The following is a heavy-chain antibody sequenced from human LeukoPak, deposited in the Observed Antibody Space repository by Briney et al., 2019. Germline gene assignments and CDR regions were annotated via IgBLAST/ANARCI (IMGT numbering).Heavy chain of an antibody. J-gene: IGHJ4*02. CDR1: GGSISSYY. D-gene: IGHD3-22*01. V-gene: IGHV4-59*01. CDR2: IYYSGST. Sequence: SETLSLTCTVSGGSISSYYWRWIRQPPGGGLEWIGYIYYSGSTNYNPSLKSRVTISVDTSKNQFSLELSSVTAADTAVYYCAKASDYYDSSGYYDYWGQGTLVTVSS. CDR3: AKASDYYDSSGYYDY.